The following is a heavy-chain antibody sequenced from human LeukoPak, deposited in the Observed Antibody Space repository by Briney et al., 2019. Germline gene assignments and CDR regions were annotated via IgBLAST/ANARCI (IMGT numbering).Heavy chain of an antibody. CDR2: IKYDASDE. D-gene: IGHD1-26*01. Sequence: GGSLRLSCAVSGVSFSGYAMHWVRQAPGKGLGWVGLIKYDASDEYYADSVKGRFTISRDDSRNTLYLQMTSLRAEDTAVYYCARGQSVGWEIGVCDFWGQGSLVTVAS. CDR1: GVSFSGYA. J-gene: IGHJ4*02. CDR3: ARGQSVGWEIGVCDF. V-gene: IGHV3-33*01.